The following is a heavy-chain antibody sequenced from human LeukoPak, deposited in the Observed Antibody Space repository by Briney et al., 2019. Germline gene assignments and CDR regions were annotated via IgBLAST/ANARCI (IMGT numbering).Heavy chain of an antibody. Sequence: SETLSLTCTVSGGSISSGGYYWSWLRQHPGKGLEWIGYIYYSGSTYYTPSLKSRVTISVDTSKNQFSLKLSSVTAADTAVYYCARDGSGSGSYFDYWGQGTLVTVSS. J-gene: IGHJ4*02. CDR3: ARDGSGSGSYFDY. D-gene: IGHD3-10*01. V-gene: IGHV4-31*03. CDR2: IYYSGST. CDR1: GGSISSGGYY.